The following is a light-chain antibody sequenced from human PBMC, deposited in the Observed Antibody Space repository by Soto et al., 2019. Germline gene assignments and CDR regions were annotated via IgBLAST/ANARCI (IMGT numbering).Light chain of an antibody. Sequence: EIVMTQSPATLSVSPGGRATLSCRGSQSVSSAYLAWYQQKPGQAHRLLIYNVYRRATGIQDRFSGSGSGTDFTLTVRRLEPEDFAVYYCKQYGASPETFGQGTKVDIK. CDR1: QSVSSAY. CDR3: KQYGASPET. J-gene: IGKJ1*01. V-gene: IGKV3-20*01. CDR2: NVY.